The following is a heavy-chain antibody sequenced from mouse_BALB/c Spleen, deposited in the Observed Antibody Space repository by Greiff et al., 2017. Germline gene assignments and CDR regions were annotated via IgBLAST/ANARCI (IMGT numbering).Heavy chain of an antibody. D-gene: IGHD2-4*01. J-gene: IGHJ3*01. CDR1: GFNIKDTY. V-gene: IGHV14-3*02. CDR3: ARSSYYDYAGFAY. CDR2: IDPANGNT. Sequence: VQLQQSGAELVKPGASVKLSCTASGFNIKDTYMHWVKQRPEQGLEWIGRIDPANGNTKYDPKFQGKATITADTSSNTAYLQLSSLTSENTAVYYGARSSYYDYAGFAYWGQGTLVTVSA.